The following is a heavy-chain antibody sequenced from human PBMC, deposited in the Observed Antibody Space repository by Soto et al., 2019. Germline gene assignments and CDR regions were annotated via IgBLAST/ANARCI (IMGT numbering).Heavy chain of an antibody. J-gene: IGHJ6*02. CDR2: IYYSGST. V-gene: IGHV4-39*01. CDR1: GGSISRSSYY. CDR3: ARLLTGTTGYYYYYGMDV. D-gene: IGHD1-20*01. Sequence: SETLSLTCTVSGGSISRSSYYWGWIRQPPGKGLEWIGSIYYSGSTYYNPSLKSRVTISVDTSKNQFSLKLSSVTAADTAVYYCARLLTGTTGYYYYYGMDVWGQGTTVT.